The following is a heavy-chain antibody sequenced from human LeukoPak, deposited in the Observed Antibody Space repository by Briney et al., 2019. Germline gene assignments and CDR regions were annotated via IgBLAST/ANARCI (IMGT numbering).Heavy chain of an antibody. Sequence: ASVKVSCTASGYTFTGYYMHWVRQAPGQGLEWMGRINPNSGGTNYAQKFQGRVTMTRDTSISTAYMELSRLRSDDTAVYYCARDQDIVLMVYAIPGRRTGFDPWGQGTLVTVSS. CDR2: INPNSGGT. V-gene: IGHV1-2*06. CDR3: ARDQDIVLMVYAIPGRRTGFDP. D-gene: IGHD2-8*01. J-gene: IGHJ5*02. CDR1: GYTFTGYY.